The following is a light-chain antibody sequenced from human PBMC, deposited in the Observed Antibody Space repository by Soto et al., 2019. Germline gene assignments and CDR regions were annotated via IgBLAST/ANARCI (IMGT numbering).Light chain of an antibody. Sequence: EIVMTQSPATLSVSPGERATLSCRASQSVSSNLAWYQQKPGQAPRLLIYGASTRATGVPVRFSGSGSGTAFPLTTSRPQSEDFAVYYCQPYHNPPPRTLGQGTTV. CDR1: QSVSSN. J-gene: IGKJ1*01. V-gene: IGKV3-15*01. CDR2: GAS. CDR3: QPYHNPPPRT.